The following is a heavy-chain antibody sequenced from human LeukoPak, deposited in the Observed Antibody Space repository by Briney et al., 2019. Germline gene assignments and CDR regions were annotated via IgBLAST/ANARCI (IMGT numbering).Heavy chain of an antibody. D-gene: IGHD3-16*01. CDR3: ARSSLIPRPRD. CDR2: IYPNGNT. V-gene: IGHV3-66*01. Sequence: PGGSLRLSCAASGFTVSSNYMNWVRQAPGKGLEWVSMIYPNGNTFYTDSVKGRFTISRDNSKNTLDLQMSSLRAEDTAVYYCARSSLIPRPRDGGQGTLVTVSS. J-gene: IGHJ4*02. CDR1: GFTVSSNY.